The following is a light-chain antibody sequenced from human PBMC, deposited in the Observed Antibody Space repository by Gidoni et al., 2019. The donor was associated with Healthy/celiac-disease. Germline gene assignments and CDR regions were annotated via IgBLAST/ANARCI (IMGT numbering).Light chain of an antibody. CDR3: MQGTHWPLT. V-gene: IGKV2-30*01. J-gene: IGKJ4*01. CDR1: QSLVYSDGNTY. Sequence: DVVLTQSPLSLPVTLGQPASISCRSSQSLVYSDGNTYLNWLRQRPGQSPRRLIYKVSNRDSGVPDRVSGSGSGTDFTLKISRVEPDDVGVYYCMQGTHWPLTFGGGTKVEIK. CDR2: KVS.